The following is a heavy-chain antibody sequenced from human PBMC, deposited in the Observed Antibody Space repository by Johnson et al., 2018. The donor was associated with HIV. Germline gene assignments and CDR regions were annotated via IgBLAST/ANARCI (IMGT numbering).Heavy chain of an antibody. Sequence: AMHWVRQAPGKGLEGVSGLSWSSGSIGYADSVRGRFTISRDNAKNSLYLRMNSLRAEDTAVYYCAREMAWEDAFDIWGQGTMVTVSS. J-gene: IGHJ3*02. CDR1: A. CDR2: LSWSSGSI. V-gene: IGHV3-9*01. D-gene: IGHD5-24*01. CDR3: AREMAWEDAFDI.